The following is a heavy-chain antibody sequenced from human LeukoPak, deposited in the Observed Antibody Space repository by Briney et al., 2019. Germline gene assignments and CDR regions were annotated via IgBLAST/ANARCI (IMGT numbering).Heavy chain of an antibody. CDR3: AGLGGAYDILTSTVGRGDY. J-gene: IGHJ4*02. D-gene: IGHD3-9*01. Sequence: PSETLSLTCAVYGGSFSGYYWSWIRQPPGKGLEWIGEINHSGSTNYNPSLKSRVTISVDTSKNQFSLKLSSVTAADTAVYYCAGLGGAYDILTSTVGRGDYWGQGTLVTVTS. CDR2: INHSGST. V-gene: IGHV4-34*01. CDR1: GGSFSGYY.